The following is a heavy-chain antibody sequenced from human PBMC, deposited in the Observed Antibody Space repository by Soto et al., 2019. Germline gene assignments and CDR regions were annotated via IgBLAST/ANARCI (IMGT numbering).Heavy chain of an antibody. CDR3: ARERGSKSMDV. J-gene: IGHJ6*02. CDR2: IKQDGSEN. CDR1: GFTFSNYW. Sequence: GGSLRLSCAASGFTFSNYWMTSVRRAPGKGLEWVANIKQDGSENSYVGSVKGRFTISRDNAKNSLYLQMNNLRAEDAAVYYCARERGSKSMDVWGQGTTVT. D-gene: IGHD2-15*01. V-gene: IGHV3-7*03.